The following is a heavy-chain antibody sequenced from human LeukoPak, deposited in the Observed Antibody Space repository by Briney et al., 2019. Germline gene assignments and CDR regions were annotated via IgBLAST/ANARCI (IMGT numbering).Heavy chain of an antibody. CDR3: ARDRIAARRGYFDY. CDR1: GGSFSGYY. V-gene: IGHV4-34*01. D-gene: IGHD6-6*01. Sequence: KSSETLSLTCAAYGGSFSGYYWSWIRQPPGKGLEWIGEINHSGSTNYNPSLKSRVTISVDTSKNQFSLKLGSVTAADTAVYYCARDRIAARRGYFDYWGQGTLVTVSS. CDR2: INHSGST. J-gene: IGHJ4*02.